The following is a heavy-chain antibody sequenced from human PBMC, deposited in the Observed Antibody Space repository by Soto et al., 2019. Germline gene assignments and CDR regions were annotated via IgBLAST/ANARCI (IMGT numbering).Heavy chain of an antibody. J-gene: IGHJ2*01. CDR2: IIPIFGTA. CDR3: ARVKHRWIQLWYFDL. Sequence: QVQLVQSGAEVKKPGSSVTVSCKASGGTFSSYTISWVRQAPGQGLEWMGGIIPIFGTANYAQKFQGRVTITADESTTTAYMELSSLRSADTAVYYCARVKHRWIQLWYFDLWGRGTLVTVSS. V-gene: IGHV1-69*12. CDR1: GGTFSSYT. D-gene: IGHD5-18*01.